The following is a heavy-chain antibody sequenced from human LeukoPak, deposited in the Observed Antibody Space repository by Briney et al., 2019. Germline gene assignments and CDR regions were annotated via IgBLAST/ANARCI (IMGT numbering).Heavy chain of an antibody. V-gene: IGHV1-2*02. D-gene: IGHD3-16*01. CDR2: MSPNSGDT. CDR1: GYTFTGYN. J-gene: IGHJ5*02. CDR3: ASGLGRSWFDP. Sequence: GASVKVSCKASGYTFTGYNMHWVRQASGQGLEWMGWMSPNSGDTKYPQKFQGRVTMTRDTSISTAYMELTGLTFDDTAVYYCASGLGRSWFDPWGQGTLVTVSS.